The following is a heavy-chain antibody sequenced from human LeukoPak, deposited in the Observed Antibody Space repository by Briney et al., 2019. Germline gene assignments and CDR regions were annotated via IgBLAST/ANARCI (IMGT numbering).Heavy chain of an antibody. CDR2: IRGRTYGETT. V-gene: IGHV3-49*03. D-gene: IGHD1-1*01. CDR1: GFPFSDYS. CDR3: TRGGMYTLKYFQY. J-gene: IGHJ1*01. Sequence: PGWSLRLSCTASGFPFSDYSMSWFRQAPGKGLEWVGFIRGRTYGETTEYAASLKGRFTLSRDDSRSFVYLQMNSLKTEDTAVYYCTRGGMYTLKYFQYWGQGTLVTVSS.